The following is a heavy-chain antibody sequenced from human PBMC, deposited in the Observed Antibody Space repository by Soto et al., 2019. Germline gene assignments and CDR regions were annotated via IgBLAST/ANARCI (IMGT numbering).Heavy chain of an antibody. Sequence: PGGSLRLSCAASGFTFSSYWMSWVRQAPGKGLEWVANIKQDGSEKYYVDSVKGRFTISRDNAKNSLYLQMNSLRAEDTAVYYCSGVVIISPYYYYGMEVWGQGTTVTVSS. CDR2: IKQDGSEK. V-gene: IGHV3-7*03. J-gene: IGHJ6*02. D-gene: IGHD3-3*01. CDR3: SGVVIISPYYYYGMEV. CDR1: GFTFSSYW.